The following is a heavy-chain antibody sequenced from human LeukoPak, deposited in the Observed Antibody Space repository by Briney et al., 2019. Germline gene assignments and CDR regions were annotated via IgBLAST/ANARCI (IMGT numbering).Heavy chain of an antibody. CDR3: ARHSHRRNAFDI. Sequence: SETLSLTCAVYGGSFSGYYWSWIRHPPGKGLEGIGEINHSGSTNYNPSLKSRVTISVDTSKAQFSLKLSSVTAADTDVYYCARHSHRRNAFDIWGQGTMVTVSS. V-gene: IGHV4-34*01. CDR1: GGSFSGYY. J-gene: IGHJ3*02. CDR2: INHSGST.